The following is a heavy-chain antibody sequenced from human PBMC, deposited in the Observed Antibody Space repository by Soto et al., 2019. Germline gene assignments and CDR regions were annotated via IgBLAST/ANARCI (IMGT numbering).Heavy chain of an antibody. CDR1: GYTFTNYG. Sequence: QVQLEQSGAEVKKPGASVKVSCKTSGYTFTNYGVSWVRQAPGQGLEWMAWISGSSGSTYYAQNFQGRLTVTTDTSTDTASMELGSLRSDDSAIYYCARGNYFGSGTFDFWGQGTPVTVSS. J-gene: IGHJ4*02. CDR3: ARGNYFGSGTFDF. V-gene: IGHV1-18*01. CDR2: ISGSSGST. D-gene: IGHD3-10*01.